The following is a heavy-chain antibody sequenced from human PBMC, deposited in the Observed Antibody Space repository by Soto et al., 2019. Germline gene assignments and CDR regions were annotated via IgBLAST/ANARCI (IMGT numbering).Heavy chain of an antibody. Sequence: SETLSLTCTVSGGSISSGGHYWSWVRQHPGKGLEWIGCIFYSGSTYYNPSLKSRVTISVDTSKNQFSLKLTSVTAADTAVYFCARHNYGSSGYYYGAFHIWGQGTMVTVSS. CDR1: GGSISSGGHY. D-gene: IGHD3-22*01. V-gene: IGHV4-31*03. CDR3: ARHNYGSSGYYYGAFHI. J-gene: IGHJ3*02. CDR2: IFYSGST.